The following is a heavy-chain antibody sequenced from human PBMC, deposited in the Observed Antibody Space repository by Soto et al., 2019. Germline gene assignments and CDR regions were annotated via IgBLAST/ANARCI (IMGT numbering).Heavy chain of an antibody. CDR2: ISYDGSNK. Sequence: GGSLRLSCAASGFTFSSYAMHWVRQAPGKGLEWVAVISYDGSNKYYADSVKGRFTISRDNSKNTLYLQMNSLRAEDTAVYYCASGTQQLRFLEWLPWFDSWGQGTLVTVSS. V-gene: IGHV3-30-3*01. CDR3: ASGTQQLRFLEWLPWFDS. D-gene: IGHD3-3*01. J-gene: IGHJ5*01. CDR1: GFTFSSYA.